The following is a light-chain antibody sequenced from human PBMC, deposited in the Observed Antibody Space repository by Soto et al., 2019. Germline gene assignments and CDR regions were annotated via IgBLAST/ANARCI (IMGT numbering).Light chain of an antibody. CDR3: CSYAASDTII. CDR2: EAS. CDR1: SSNVGRYNL. J-gene: IGLJ2*01. Sequence: QSALPQPASVCGSPGRSITISCTGTSSNVGRYNLVSWYQQHPGEAPKLMIYEASKRPSGVSNRFSGSKSGNTASLTISGLQAEDDDDYYCCSYAASDTIIFGGGTKLTVL. V-gene: IGLV2-23*01.